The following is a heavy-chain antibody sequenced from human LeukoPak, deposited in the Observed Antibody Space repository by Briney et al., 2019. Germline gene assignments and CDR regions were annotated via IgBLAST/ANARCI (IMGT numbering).Heavy chain of an antibody. J-gene: IGHJ4*02. D-gene: IGHD4-17*01. V-gene: IGHV4-39*01. Sequence: SETLSLTCTVSGGSISTDNYYWGWIRQPPGKGLEWIGTIYSSGSSYYNSSLKGRVTISLDTSKNQFSLQLKSLTAVDTAVYYCARPRDYGFDDWGQGTLVTVSS. CDR3: ARPRDYGFDD. CDR1: GGSISTDNYY. CDR2: IYSSGSS.